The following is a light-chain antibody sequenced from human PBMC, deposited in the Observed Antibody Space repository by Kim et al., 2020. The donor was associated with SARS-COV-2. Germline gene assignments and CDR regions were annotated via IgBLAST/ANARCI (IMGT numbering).Light chain of an antibody. CDR3: SSFTTRSTLV. CDR2: DVN. CDR1: SSNIGSYNY. V-gene: IGLV2-14*03. Sequence: QSALTQPASVSGSPGQSITISCTGTSSNIGSYNYVSWHQQHPGKAPKLMIYDVNKRPSGISSRFSGSKSGSTASLTISGLQAEDEADYYRSSFTTRSTLVFGGGTQLTVL. J-gene: IGLJ3*02.